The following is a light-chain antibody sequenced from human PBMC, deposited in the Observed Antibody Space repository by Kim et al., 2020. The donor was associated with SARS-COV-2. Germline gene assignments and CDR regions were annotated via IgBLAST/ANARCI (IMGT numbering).Light chain of an antibody. CDR2: GKN. CDR3: NSRDNSGDHVV. V-gene: IGLV3-19*01. J-gene: IGLJ2*01. Sequence: ALGQTVRITCQGDSLRTYYATWYQQKPGQAPIVVMFGKNNRPSGIPDRFSGSSSGSTASLTVTGAQAVDEADYYCNSRDNSGDHVVFGGGTQLTVL. CDR1: SLRTYY.